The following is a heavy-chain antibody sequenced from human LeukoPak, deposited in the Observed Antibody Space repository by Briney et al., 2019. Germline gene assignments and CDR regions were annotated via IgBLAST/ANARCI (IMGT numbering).Heavy chain of an antibody. J-gene: IGHJ4*02. CDR1: GFTFNNYA. Sequence: GGSLRLSCAASGFTFNNYAMSWVRQAPGKGLEWVSGISVSGDSTYYADSVKGRFTISRDNSKNTLYRQMNSLRAEDTALYYCAKNRGNWYYFDYWGQGTLVTVSS. D-gene: IGHD1-20*01. V-gene: IGHV3-23*01. CDR3: AKNRGNWYYFDY. CDR2: ISVSGDST.